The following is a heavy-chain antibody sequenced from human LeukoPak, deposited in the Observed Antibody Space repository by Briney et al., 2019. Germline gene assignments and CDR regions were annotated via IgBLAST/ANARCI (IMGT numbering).Heavy chain of an antibody. D-gene: IGHD3-22*01. J-gene: IGHJ4*02. CDR3: ARLPRNYDSSGYYPALDY. CDR2: IDPSDSYT. CDR1: GYSFTSYW. Sequence: GESLKISCKGSGYSFTSYWISWVRQMPGKGLEWMGRIDPSDSYTNYSPSSQGHVTISADKSISTAYLQWSSLKASDTAMYYCARLPRNYDSSGYYPALDYWGQGTLVTVSS. V-gene: IGHV5-10-1*01.